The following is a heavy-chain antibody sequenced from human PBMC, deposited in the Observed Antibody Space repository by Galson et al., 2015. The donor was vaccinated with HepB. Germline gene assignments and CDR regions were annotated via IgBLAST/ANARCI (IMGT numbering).Heavy chain of an antibody. J-gene: IGHJ6*03. V-gene: IGHV1-46*01. CDR3: ARDRGAAAGTNYYYYMDV. Sequence: SCKASGYTFTSYYMHWVRQAPGQGLEWMGIINPSGGSASYAQKFQGRVTMTRDTSTSTVYMELSSLRSEDTAVYYCARDRGAAAGTNYYYYMDVWGKGTTVTVSS. D-gene: IGHD6-13*01. CDR2: INPSGGSA. CDR1: GYTFTSYY.